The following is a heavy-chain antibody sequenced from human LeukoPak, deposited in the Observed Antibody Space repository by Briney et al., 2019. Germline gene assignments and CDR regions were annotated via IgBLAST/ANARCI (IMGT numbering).Heavy chain of an antibody. CDR2: ISGSGGST. D-gene: IGHD3-10*01. Sequence: GGSLRLSCAASGFTFSSYAMSWVRQAPGKGLEWVSAISGSGGSTYYADSVKGRFTISRDNSKNTLYLQMNSLRAEGTAVYYCAKAPFKYYGSGSYLDYWGQGTLVTVSS. CDR3: AKAPFKYYGSGSYLDY. V-gene: IGHV3-23*01. J-gene: IGHJ4*02. CDR1: GFTFSSYA.